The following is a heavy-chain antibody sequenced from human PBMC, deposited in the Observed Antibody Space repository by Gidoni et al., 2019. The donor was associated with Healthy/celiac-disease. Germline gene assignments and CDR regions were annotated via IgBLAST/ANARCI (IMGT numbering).Heavy chain of an antibody. D-gene: IGHD1-26*01. J-gene: IGHJ4*02. V-gene: IGHV3-33*01. CDR1: GFTFSSYG. CDR2: IWYDGSNK. CDR3: ARDQRGSGSYPDY. Sequence: QVQLVESGGGVVQPGRSLRLSCAASGFTFSSYGMHWVRQAPGKGLEWVAVIWYDGSNKYYADSVKGRFTISRDNSKNTLYLQMNSLRAEDTAVYYCARDQRGSGSYPDYWGQGTLVTVSS.